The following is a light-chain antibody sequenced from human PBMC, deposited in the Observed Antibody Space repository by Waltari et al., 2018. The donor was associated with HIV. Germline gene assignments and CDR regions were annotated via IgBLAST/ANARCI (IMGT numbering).Light chain of an antibody. CDR1: NSNGGIRY. V-gene: IGLV1-47*01. J-gene: IGLJ3*02. CDR2: GIN. CDR3: AAWDYSLSGWV. Sequence: QSVLTQPPSASGTPGQRVTISCSGSNSNGGIRYVYWYQQRPGTTPKLVIYGINQRPSGVPDRFSGSKSGTSVSLVISGIRSEDEADYYCAAWDYSLSGWVFGGGTKLTVL.